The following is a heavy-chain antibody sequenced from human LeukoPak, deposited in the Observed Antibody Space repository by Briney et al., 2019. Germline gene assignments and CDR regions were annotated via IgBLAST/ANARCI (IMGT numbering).Heavy chain of an antibody. CDR2: IYYSGGT. V-gene: IGHV4-59*01. CDR3: APMAADTAMVGMDV. CDR1: GGSISTYY. J-gene: IGHJ6*02. D-gene: IGHD5-18*01. Sequence: SETLSLTCTVSGGSISTYYWSWIRQPPGKGLEWIGYIYYSGGTNYNPSLKSRVTISVDTSKNQFSLKLSSVTAADTAVYYCAPMAADTAMVGMDVWGQGTEVTVSS.